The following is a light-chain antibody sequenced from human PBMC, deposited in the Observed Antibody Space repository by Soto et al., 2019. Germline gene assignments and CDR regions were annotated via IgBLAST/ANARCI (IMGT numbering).Light chain of an antibody. V-gene: IGKV1-5*01. Sequence: DIQMTQSPSTLSATAGDRVTITFRASQSISARLAWYQQKPGKAPKLLIYDASNLESGVPSRFSGSGSGTEFTLTISSLQPDDFATYYCQQYNSMGTFGQGTKVDIK. CDR1: QSISAR. CDR3: QQYNSMGT. CDR2: DAS. J-gene: IGKJ1*01.